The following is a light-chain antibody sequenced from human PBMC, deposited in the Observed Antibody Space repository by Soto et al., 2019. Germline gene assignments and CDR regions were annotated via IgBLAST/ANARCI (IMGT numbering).Light chain of an antibody. J-gene: IGKJ4*01. Sequence: DIQMTQSPSSLSASVGDRVTITCRASQCILTYIAFDHHTPGKAPKLLIYGASTLQSGVQSRFSGSGSGTEFTLTISSLQPDDFATYYCQQYNSYSTFGGGTKVDIK. CDR2: GAS. CDR3: QQYNSYST. V-gene: IGKV1-16*01. CDR1: QCILTY.